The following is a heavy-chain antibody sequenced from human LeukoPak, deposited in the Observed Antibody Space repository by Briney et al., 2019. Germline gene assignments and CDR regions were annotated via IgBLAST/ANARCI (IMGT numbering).Heavy chain of an antibody. CDR2: IIPIFGTA. D-gene: IGHD3-22*01. CDR3: ARGNYYDSSGYPNWFDP. CDR1: GGTFSSYA. V-gene: IGHV1-69*05. J-gene: IGHJ5*02. Sequence: GASVKVSCKASGGTFSSYAISWVRQAPGQGLEWMGGIIPIFGTANYAQKFQGRVTITTDESTSTAYMELSSLRSEDTAVYYCARGNYYDSSGYPNWFDPWGQGTLVTVSS.